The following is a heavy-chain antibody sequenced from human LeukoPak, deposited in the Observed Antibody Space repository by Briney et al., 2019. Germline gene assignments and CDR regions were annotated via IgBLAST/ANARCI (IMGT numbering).Heavy chain of an antibody. CDR1: GFSFSTYS. D-gene: IGHD6-13*01. V-gene: IGHV3-21*01. Sequence: WGALRLSCTAPGFSFSTYSMKLGRQAPGEGVEWVSSISSSSSYKYYADSVTGRFTISGDNAKNSLSLQMNNLRAEDTAVYYCARGWFGAAAADDYWGQGTLVTVSS. CDR3: ARGWFGAAAADDY. CDR2: ISSSSSYK. J-gene: IGHJ4*02.